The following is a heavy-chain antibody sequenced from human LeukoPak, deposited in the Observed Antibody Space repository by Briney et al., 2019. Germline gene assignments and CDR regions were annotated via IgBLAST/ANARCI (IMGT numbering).Heavy chain of an antibody. J-gene: IGHJ4*02. Sequence: SETLSLTCAVYGGSFSGYYWSWIRQPPGKGLEWIGEINHSGSTNCNPSLKSRVTISVDTSKSQFSLRLSSVTAADTAVYYCASPPRAGSKEPFDYWGQGTLVTVSS. CDR2: INHSGST. CDR3: ASPPRAGSKEPFDY. V-gene: IGHV4-34*01. CDR1: GGSFSGYY. D-gene: IGHD3-10*01.